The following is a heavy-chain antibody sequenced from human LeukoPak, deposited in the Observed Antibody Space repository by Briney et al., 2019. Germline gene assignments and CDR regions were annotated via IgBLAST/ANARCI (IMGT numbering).Heavy chain of an antibody. D-gene: IGHD6-13*01. J-gene: IGHJ4*02. Sequence: PGGSLRLSCAASGFSYKDYYFSWIRQAPGKGLEWVSFINVNGGAMYYADFVKGRFTISRDNAKSSLYLEMNSLRVEDTAVYYCARGPRILAAGSYYFDYWGQGSLVTVSS. V-gene: IGHV3-11*01. CDR1: GFSYKDYY. CDR3: ARGPRILAAGSYYFDY. CDR2: INVNGGAM.